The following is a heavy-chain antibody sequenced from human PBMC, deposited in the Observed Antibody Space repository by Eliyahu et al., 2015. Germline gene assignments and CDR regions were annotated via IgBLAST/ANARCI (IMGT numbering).Heavy chain of an antibody. D-gene: IGHD6-13*01. Sequence: EVQLVESGGGLVQPGGSLRLSCAASGFTVSSNYMSWVRQAPGKGLEWVSVIYSGGSAYYADSVKGRFTISRDNSKNTLYLQMNSLRAEDTAVYYCARGSRVAAAGEYYFDYWGQGTLVTVSS. V-gene: IGHV3-66*01. CDR2: IYSGGSA. CDR1: GFTVSSNY. J-gene: IGHJ4*02. CDR3: ARGSRVAAAGEYYFDY.